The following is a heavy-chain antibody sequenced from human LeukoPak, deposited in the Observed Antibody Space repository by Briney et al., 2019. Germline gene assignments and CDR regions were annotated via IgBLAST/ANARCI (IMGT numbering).Heavy chain of an antibody. D-gene: IGHD2-21*02. CDR3: ATYGGDSVSYYYHMDV. CDR2: IYYSGST. Sequence: SETLSLXCTVSGGSISSYYWSWIRQPPGKELEWIGYIYYSGSTNYNPSLKSRLTISVDTSKNQFSLKLSSVTAADTAVYYCATYGGDSVSYYYHMDVWGTGTTVTVSS. J-gene: IGHJ6*03. V-gene: IGHV4-59*01. CDR1: GGSISSYY.